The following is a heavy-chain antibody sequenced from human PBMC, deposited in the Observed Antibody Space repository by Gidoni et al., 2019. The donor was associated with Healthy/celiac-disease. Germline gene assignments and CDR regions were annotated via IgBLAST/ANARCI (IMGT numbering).Heavy chain of an antibody. D-gene: IGHD4-17*01. J-gene: IGHJ6*02. V-gene: IGHV3-43D*04. CDR2: ISWDGGST. Sequence: FDDYAMHWVRQAPGKGLEWVSLISWDGGSTYYADSVKGRFTISRDNSKNSLYLQMNSLRAEDTALYYCAKDRGWDGDYGGYYYYGMDVWGQGTTVTVSS. CDR3: AKDRGWDGDYGGYYYYGMDV. CDR1: FDDYA.